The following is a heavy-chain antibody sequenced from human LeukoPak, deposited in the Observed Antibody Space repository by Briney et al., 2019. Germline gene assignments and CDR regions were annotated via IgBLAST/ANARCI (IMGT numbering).Heavy chain of an antibody. Sequence: SETLSLTCTVSGGSISSSSYYWGWTRQPPGKGLEWIGSIYYSGSTYYNPSLKSRVTISVDTSKNQFSLKLSSVTAADTAVYYCARESGDSSSRPFDYWGQGTLVTVSS. J-gene: IGHJ4*02. D-gene: IGHD6-6*01. CDR1: GGSISSSSYY. CDR3: ARESGDSSSRPFDY. CDR2: IYYSGST. V-gene: IGHV4-39*07.